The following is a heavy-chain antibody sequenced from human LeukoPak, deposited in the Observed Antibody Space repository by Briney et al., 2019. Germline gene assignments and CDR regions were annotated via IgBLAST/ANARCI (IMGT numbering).Heavy chain of an antibody. CDR3: ARDLPHTWGLGI. CDR1: GFTFSSSA. J-gene: IGHJ3*02. Sequence: GGSLRLSCAASGFTFSSSAMSWVRQAPGKGLEWVSAFYSGGTTYYADSVKGRFTISSDNSKNTLYLQMNSLRAEDTAVYYCARDLPHTWGLGIWGQGTMVTVSS. D-gene: IGHD3/OR15-3a*01. CDR2: FYSGGTT. V-gene: IGHV3-23*03.